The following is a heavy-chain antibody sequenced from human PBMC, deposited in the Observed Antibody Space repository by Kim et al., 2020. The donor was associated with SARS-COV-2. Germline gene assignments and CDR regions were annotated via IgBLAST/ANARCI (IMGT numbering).Heavy chain of an antibody. J-gene: IGHJ5*02. CDR3: AKELAAAGTFGWFDP. V-gene: IGHV3-23*01. Sequence: DSVKGRFTISRDNSKNTLYLQMNSLRAEDTAVYYCAKELAAAGTFGWFDPWGQGTLVTVSS. D-gene: IGHD6-13*01.